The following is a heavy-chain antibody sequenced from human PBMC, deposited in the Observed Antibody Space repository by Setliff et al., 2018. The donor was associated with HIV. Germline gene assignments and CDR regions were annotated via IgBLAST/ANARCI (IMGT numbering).Heavy chain of an antibody. J-gene: IGHJ4*02. CDR1: GFTFSDYY. CDR3: AKGDVGSSSAFDY. D-gene: IGHD6-13*01. CDR2: ISGSGGST. V-gene: IGHV3-23*01. Sequence: GGSLRLSCAASGFTFSDYYMSWVRQAPGKGLEWVSAISGSGGSTYYADSVKGRFTISRDNSKNTLYLQMNSLRAEDTAVYYCAKGDVGSSSAFDYWGQGTLVTVSS.